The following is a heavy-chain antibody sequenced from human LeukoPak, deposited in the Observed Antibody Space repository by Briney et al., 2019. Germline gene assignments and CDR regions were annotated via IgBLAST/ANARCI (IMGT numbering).Heavy chain of an antibody. V-gene: IGHV3-23*01. CDR2: ISGSDGNT. J-gene: IGHJ2*01. CDR3: ARILTPNPRGYFDL. Sequence: GGSLRLSCAASGFTFSSYAMSWVRQAPGKGLEWVSTISGSDGNTYYADSVKGRFTISRDNSKNTLYLQMNSLRAEDTALYYCARILTPNPRGYFDLWGRGTLVTVSS. D-gene: IGHD2-8*01. CDR1: GFTFSSYA.